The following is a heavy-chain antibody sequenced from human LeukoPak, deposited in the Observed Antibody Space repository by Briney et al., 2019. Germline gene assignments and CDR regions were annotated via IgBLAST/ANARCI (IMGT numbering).Heavy chain of an antibody. V-gene: IGHV1-46*01. CDR1: GYTFTSYY. CDR2: INPSGGST. J-gene: IGHJ4*02. CDR3: ARDPYDILTGYLYYFDY. Sequence: ASVKVSCKASGYTFTSYYMHWVRQAPGQGLEWMGIINPSGGSTSYAQKFQGRVTMTRDTSISTAYMELSRLRSDDTAVYYCARDPYDILTGYLYYFDYWGQGTLVTVSS. D-gene: IGHD3-9*01.